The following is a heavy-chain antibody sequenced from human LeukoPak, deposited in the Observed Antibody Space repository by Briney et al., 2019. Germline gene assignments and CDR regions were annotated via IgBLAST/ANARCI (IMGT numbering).Heavy chain of an antibody. J-gene: IGHJ3*02. Sequence: PSETLSLTCSVSGGSISSNYWSWIRQPPGKGLEWMGYIYYRGSTNYNPSLKSRVTISVDTSKNQFSLKLSSVTAADTAVYYCARGQNVRDYYDSSGYYGDAFDIWGQGTMVTVSS. D-gene: IGHD3-22*01. CDR1: GGSISSNY. CDR2: IYYRGST. V-gene: IGHV4-59*01. CDR3: ARGQNVRDYYDSSGYYGDAFDI.